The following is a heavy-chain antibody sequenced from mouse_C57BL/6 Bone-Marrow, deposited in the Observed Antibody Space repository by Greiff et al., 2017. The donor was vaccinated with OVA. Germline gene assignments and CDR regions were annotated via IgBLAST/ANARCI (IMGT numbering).Heavy chain of an antibody. CDR3: ASAVFAY. CDR2: IDPSDSYT. Sequence: QVQLQQPGAELVKPGASVKLSCKASGYTFTSYWMQWVKQRPGQGLEWIGEIDPSDSYTNYNQKFKGKATLTGDTSSSTAYMQLSSLTSEDSAVYYCASAVFAYWGQGTLVTVSA. CDR1: GYTFTSYW. V-gene: IGHV1-50*01. J-gene: IGHJ3*01.